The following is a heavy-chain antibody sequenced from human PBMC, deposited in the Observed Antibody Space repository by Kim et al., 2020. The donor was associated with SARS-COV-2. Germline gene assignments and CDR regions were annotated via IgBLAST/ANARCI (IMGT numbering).Heavy chain of an antibody. CDR2: ISYDGSNK. Sequence: GGSLRLSCAASGFTFSSYGMHWVRQAPGKGLEWVAVISYDGSNKYYADSVKGRFTISRDNSKNTLYLQMNSLRAEDTAVYYCAKSGANAGGGAVAAPGYWGQGTLVTVSS. CDR1: GFTFSSYG. CDR3: AKSGANAGGGAVAAPGY. J-gene: IGHJ4*02. V-gene: IGHV3-30*18. D-gene: IGHD6-19*01.